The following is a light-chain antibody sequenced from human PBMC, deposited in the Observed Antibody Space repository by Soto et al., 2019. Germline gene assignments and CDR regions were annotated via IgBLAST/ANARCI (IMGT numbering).Light chain of an antibody. CDR3: QQYSYSPPWT. Sequence: EIVLTQSPATLSSFPGDRVTLSCRASQYINTRLAWYQHRPGQAPRLLIYQTSLRAAGIPARFSGSGSGTDFTLTISRLEPEDLAVYYCQQYSYSPPWTFGQGTKVDIK. J-gene: IGKJ1*01. V-gene: IGKV3-11*01. CDR2: QTS. CDR1: QYINTR.